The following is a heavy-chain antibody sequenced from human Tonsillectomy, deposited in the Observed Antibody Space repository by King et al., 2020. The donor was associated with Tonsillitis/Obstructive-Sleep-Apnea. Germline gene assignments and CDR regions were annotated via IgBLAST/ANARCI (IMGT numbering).Heavy chain of an antibody. V-gene: IGHV3-30*04. CDR2: ILYDGSNK. CDR3: AGGGGWLVDYYMDV. J-gene: IGHJ6*03. CDR1: EFTFSSYT. Sequence: VQLVESGGGVVQPGRSLRLSCAASEFTFSSYTMHWVRQAPGKGLEWVAVILYDGSNKYYADSVKGRFTISRDNSKNTLYVQMNSLRTEDTAVYYCAGGGGWLVDYYMDVWGKGTTVTVSS. D-gene: IGHD6-19*01.